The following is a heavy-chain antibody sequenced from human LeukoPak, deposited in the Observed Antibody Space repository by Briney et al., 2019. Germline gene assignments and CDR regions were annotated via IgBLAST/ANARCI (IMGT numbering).Heavy chain of an antibody. Sequence: SETLSLTCTVSGYSISNGFYWGCIRQPPGEGLEYIGSVFRSGSTYYNPSLKSRVSISVDTSKNQSSLKLSSVTAADTAVYYCARHGNLDYYGSGRTNYFDYWGQGTLVTVSS. CDR1: GYSISNGFY. CDR3: ARHGNLDYYGSGRTNYFDY. J-gene: IGHJ4*02. V-gene: IGHV4-38-2*02. D-gene: IGHD3-10*01. CDR2: VFRSGST.